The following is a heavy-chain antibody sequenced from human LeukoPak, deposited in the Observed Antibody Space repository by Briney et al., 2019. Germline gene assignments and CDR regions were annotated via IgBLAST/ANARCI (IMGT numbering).Heavy chain of an antibody. J-gene: IGHJ4*02. D-gene: IGHD5-18*01. CDR3: AGGGGQLWWTY. V-gene: IGHV5-51*01. CDR1: GYSFSSNW. CDR2: IYPGDSDT. Sequence: GESLKISRKGSGYSFSSNWIGWVRQMPGTGLDWMGIIYPGDSDTRYSPSFQGQVNISADRSISTAYLQWSSLKASDTAMYYCAGGGGQLWWTYWGQGTLVIVSS.